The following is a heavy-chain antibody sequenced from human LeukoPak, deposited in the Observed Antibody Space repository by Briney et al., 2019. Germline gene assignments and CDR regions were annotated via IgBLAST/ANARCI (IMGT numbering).Heavy chain of an antibody. CDR1: GGSVSSGSYY. V-gene: IGHV4-61*01. D-gene: IGHD6-19*01. CDR3: VRVGIAVASPFFDY. J-gene: IGHJ4*02. CDR2: IYYSGTT. Sequence: NPSETLSLTCTVSGGSVSSGSYYWTWIRQPPGKGLEWIGYIYYSGTTNYNPSLKSRVTISVDTSKNQFSLKLGSVTAADTAVYYCVRVGIAVASPFFDYWGQGTLVTVSS.